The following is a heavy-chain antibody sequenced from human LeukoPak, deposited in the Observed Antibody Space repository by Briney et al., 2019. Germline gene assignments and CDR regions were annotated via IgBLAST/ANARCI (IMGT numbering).Heavy chain of an antibody. V-gene: IGHV3-23*01. J-gene: IGHJ4*02. CDR1: GFTFSSYA. CDR3: AKEFFDSQQLVPHFDY. D-gene: IGHD6-13*01. Sequence: PGGSLRLSCAASGFTFSSYAMSWVRQAPGKGLEWVSAISGSGGSTYYADSVKGRFTISRDKSKNTLYLQMNSLRAEDTAIYYCAKEFFDSQQLVPHFDYWGQGTLVTVSS. CDR2: ISGSGGST.